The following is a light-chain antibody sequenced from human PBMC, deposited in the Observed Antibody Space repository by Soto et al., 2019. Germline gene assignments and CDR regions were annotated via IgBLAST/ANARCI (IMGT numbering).Light chain of an antibody. CDR3: QQYNTFWT. J-gene: IGKJ1*01. CDR1: RDVGSD. CDR2: AAS. Sequence: QMTQSPSSLSASVGEKIIITCRASRDVGSDVSWYQQKPGQAPKLLIYAASNLYTGVPSRFSGSRSGTEFTLTIYSLQPDDSAIYYCQQYNTFWTFGQGTKVDIK. V-gene: IGKV1-17*01.